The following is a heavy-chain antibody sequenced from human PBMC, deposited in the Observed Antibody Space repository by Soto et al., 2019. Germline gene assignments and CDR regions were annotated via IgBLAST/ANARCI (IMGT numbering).Heavy chain of an antibody. CDR1: GFAFRSSD. V-gene: IGHV3-13*01. J-gene: IGHJ6*02. CDR2: IGTAGDT. CDR3: ARAPFCSNGLCYINYAMDV. Sequence: EVQLVESGGGLVQPGGSLRLSGAASGFAFRSSDLHWVRQASGKGLEWVSAIGTAGDTYYPGSVKGRFTASRENGKNSFYLQMNSLRDEDTAVYYCARAPFCSNGLCYINYAMDVWGQGTTVIVSS. D-gene: IGHD2-8*01.